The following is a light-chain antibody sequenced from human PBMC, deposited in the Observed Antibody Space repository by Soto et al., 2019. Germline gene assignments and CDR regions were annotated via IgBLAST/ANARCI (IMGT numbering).Light chain of an antibody. Sequence: QSALTQPASLSGSPGQSITISCTGTSSDIGAYDYVSWFQQHPGKAPKLMISEVNNRPSGVSNRFSGSKSGNTASLTISGLQAEDEADYYCSSYTSSSTLDVFGTGTKLTVL. CDR2: EVN. CDR1: SSDIGAYDY. CDR3: SSYTSSSTLDV. J-gene: IGLJ1*01. V-gene: IGLV2-14*01.